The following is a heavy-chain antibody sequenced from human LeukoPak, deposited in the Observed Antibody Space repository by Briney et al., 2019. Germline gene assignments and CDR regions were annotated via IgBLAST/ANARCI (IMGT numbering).Heavy chain of an antibody. CDR3: ARAGGSTVSHSDY. Sequence: PGGSLRLSCVASGFIFNNYRMTWVRQAPGKGLEWVANIKQDGSEKQYVDSVKGRFAISRDNAKNSLYLQMNSLRAEDTAVYYCARAGGSTVSHSDYWGQGTLVTVSS. CDR1: GFIFNNYR. D-gene: IGHD4-17*01. CDR2: IKQDGSEK. J-gene: IGHJ4*02. V-gene: IGHV3-7*01.